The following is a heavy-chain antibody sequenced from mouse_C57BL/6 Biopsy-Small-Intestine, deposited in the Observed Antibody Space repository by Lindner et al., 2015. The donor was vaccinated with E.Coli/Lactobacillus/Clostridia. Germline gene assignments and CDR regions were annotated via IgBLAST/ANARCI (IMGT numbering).Heavy chain of an antibody. V-gene: IGHV1-64*01. D-gene: IGHD2-2*01. CDR2: INPSGGST. J-gene: IGHJ1*01. CDR3: ARGLLQWLRQDYGMDV. CDR1: GYSFTSYY. Sequence: SVKVSCKASGYSFTSYYIHWVRQAPGQGLEWMGIINPSGGSTNYAQKFPGRVTMARDTSTSTVYMELSSLRSEDTAVYYCARGLLQWLRQDYGMDVWGQGTTVTVSS.